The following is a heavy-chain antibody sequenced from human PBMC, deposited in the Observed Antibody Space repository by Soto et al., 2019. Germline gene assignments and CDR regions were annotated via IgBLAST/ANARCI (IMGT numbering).Heavy chain of an antibody. D-gene: IGHD3-22*01. V-gene: IGHV1-18*01. J-gene: IGHJ4*02. CDR2: ISTYNGNI. Sequence: ASVKVSCKASGGTFSSYTISWVRQAPGQGLEWMGWISTYNGNIHYAQNLQGRVTMTTDTSTSTAYMELRSLRSDDTAVYYCARGFPNITMIETPIDYWGQGTLVTVS. CDR3: ARGFPNITMIETPIDY. CDR1: GGTFSSYT.